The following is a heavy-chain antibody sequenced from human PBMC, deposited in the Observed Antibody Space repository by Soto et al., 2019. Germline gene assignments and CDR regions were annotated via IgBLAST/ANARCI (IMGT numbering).Heavy chain of an antibody. CDR1: GYTFTSYG. CDR2: INAGNGNT. D-gene: IGHD3-22*01. V-gene: IGHV1-3*01. J-gene: IGHJ6*02. CDR3: ARDPNDSSAYYHHYYYGMDV. Sequence: QIQLMQSGAEVKKPGASVKVSCKASGYTFTSYGIHWVRQAPGQRLEWTGWINAGNGNTKYSEKFQGRVTITRDTSAGTAYLERSSLRSEDTAVYYCARDPNDSSAYYHHYYYGMDVWGQGTTVTVSS.